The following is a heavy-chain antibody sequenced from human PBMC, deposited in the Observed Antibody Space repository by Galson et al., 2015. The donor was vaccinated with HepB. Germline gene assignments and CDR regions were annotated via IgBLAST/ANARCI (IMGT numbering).Heavy chain of an antibody. CDR2: ISSSSSYI. CDR1: GFALNSYS. J-gene: IGHJ3*01. CDR3: VRGIYEFWGGYRPDTFDL. D-gene: IGHD3/OR15-3a*01. Sequence: SLRLSCATSGFALNSYSVNWIRQAPGKGLEWVASISSSSSYIHYVDTVKGRFTISRDNAKNSMDLQMNGLREDDTAVYFCVRGIYEFWGGYRPDTFDLWGQGTMVTVSS. V-gene: IGHV3-21*06.